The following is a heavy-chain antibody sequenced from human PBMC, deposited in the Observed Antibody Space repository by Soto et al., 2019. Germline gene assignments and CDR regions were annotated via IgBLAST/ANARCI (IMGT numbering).Heavy chain of an antibody. Sequence: SETLSLTCTVSGGSISSSSYYWGWIRQPPGKGLEWIGSIYYSGSTYYNPSLKSRVTISVDTSKNQFSLKLSSVTAADTAVYYCARLMWFGELYGEYYFDYWGQGTLVTVSS. CDR3: ARLMWFGELYGEYYFDY. D-gene: IGHD3-10*01. CDR2: IYYSGST. V-gene: IGHV4-39*01. J-gene: IGHJ4*02. CDR1: GGSISSSSYY.